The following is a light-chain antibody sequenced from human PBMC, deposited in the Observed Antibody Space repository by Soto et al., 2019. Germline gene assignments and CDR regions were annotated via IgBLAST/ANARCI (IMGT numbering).Light chain of an antibody. Sequence: QSVLTQPPSVSAAPGQKVTISCSGSSSNIGNNYVSWYQQLPGTAPKLLIYDNNKRPSGIPDRFYGSKSGTSATLGITGLKTGDEADYYCGPWDSSLSAWVFGGGTKLTVL. CDR1: SSNIGNNY. CDR2: DNN. J-gene: IGLJ3*02. CDR3: GPWDSSLSAWV. V-gene: IGLV1-51*01.